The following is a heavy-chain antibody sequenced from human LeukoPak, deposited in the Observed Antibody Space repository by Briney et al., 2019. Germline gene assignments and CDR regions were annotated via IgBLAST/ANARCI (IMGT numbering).Heavy chain of an antibody. CDR2: INPSGGST. Sequence: ASVKVSCKASGYTFTSYYMHWVRQAPGQGLEWMGIINPSGGSTSYAQKFQGRVTMTRDTSTSTVYMELSSLRSEDTAVYYCASTCSGGSCYSAVLDYWGQGTLVTVSS. D-gene: IGHD2-15*01. CDR3: ASTCSGGSCYSAVLDY. J-gene: IGHJ4*02. V-gene: IGHV1-46*01. CDR1: GYTFTSYY.